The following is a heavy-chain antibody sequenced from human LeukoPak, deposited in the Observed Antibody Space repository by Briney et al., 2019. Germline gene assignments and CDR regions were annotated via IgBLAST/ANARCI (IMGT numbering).Heavy chain of an antibody. CDR3: AKRRGLELLYYYYMDV. D-gene: IGHD1-7*01. Sequence: PGGSLRLSCAASGFTFSSHAMNWVRQAPGKGLEWVSSISSSSAYMSYADSVKGRFTISRDNAKNSLYLQMNSLRAEDTAVYYCAKRRGLELLYYYYMDVWGKGTTVTVSS. CDR1: GFTFSSHA. J-gene: IGHJ6*03. V-gene: IGHV3-21*04. CDR2: ISSSSAYM.